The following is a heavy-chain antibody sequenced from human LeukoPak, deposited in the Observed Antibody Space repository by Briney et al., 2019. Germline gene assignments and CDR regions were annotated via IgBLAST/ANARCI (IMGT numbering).Heavy chain of an antibody. D-gene: IGHD5-24*01. CDR3: AREATITAYNFDY. CDR1: GFTFNRFW. J-gene: IGHJ4*02. V-gene: IGHV3-7*01. Sequence: PGGSLRLSCAASGFTFNRFWMSWVRQAPGKGLEWVANMKQDGSEIYYVDSVKGRFTISRDNAKNSLYLQMSRLRAEDTAIYFCAREATITAYNFDYWGQGTLVTVPS. CDR2: MKQDGSEI.